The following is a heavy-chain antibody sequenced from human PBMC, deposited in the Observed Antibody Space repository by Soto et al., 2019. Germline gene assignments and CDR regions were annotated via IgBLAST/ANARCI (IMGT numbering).Heavy chain of an antibody. CDR2: INPNSGGT. Sequence: ASVKVSCKASGYTFTGYYMHWVRQAPGQGLEWMGWINPNSGGTNYAQKFQGWVTMTRDTSISTAYMELSRLRSDDTAVYYCARDRVSSCSGGSCYSSWFDPWGQGTLVTVSS. D-gene: IGHD2-15*01. J-gene: IGHJ5*02. V-gene: IGHV1-2*04. CDR1: GYTFTGYY. CDR3: ARDRVSSCSGGSCYSSWFDP.